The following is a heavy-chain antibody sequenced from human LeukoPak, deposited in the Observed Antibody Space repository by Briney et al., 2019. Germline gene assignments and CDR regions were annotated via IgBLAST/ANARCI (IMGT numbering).Heavy chain of an antibody. D-gene: IGHD3-10*01. CDR1: GFTFSDYY. J-gene: IGHJ4*02. Sequence: GGSLRLSCAASGFTFSDYYMSWIRQAPGKGLEWVSSISSSSSYIYYADSVKGRFTISRDNAKNTLYLQMNSLRSEDTAVYYCANFYYGSGTDPSSVTYWGQGTLVTVSS. CDR3: ANFYYGSGTDPSSVTY. CDR2: ISSSSSYI. V-gene: IGHV3-11*06.